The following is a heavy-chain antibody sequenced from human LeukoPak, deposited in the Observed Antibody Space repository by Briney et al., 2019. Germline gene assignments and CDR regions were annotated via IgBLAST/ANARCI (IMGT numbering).Heavy chain of an antibody. J-gene: IGHJ4*02. D-gene: IGHD3-10*01. CDR3: AKDLITMVRGVMVY. Sequence: GGSLRLSCAASGFTFSSYGMHWVRQAPGKGLEWVAFIRYDGSNKYYADSVKGRFTLSRDNSKNTLYLQMNSLRAEDTAVYYCAKDLITMVRGVMVYWGQGTLVTVSS. V-gene: IGHV3-30*02. CDR1: GFTFSSYG. CDR2: IRYDGSNK.